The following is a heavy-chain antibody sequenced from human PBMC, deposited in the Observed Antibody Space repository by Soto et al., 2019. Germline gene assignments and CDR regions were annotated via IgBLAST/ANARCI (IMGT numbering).Heavy chain of an antibody. D-gene: IGHD3-3*01. CDR1: GYTFTSND. CDR2: MNPNSGNT. CDR3: ARSPTYYDFWSGYYSPPPYYYYGMDV. J-gene: IGHJ6*02. Sequence: ASVKVSCKASGYTFTSNDINWVRQTTGQGLEWIGWMNPNSGNTGYAQKFQGRVTMTRNTSISTAYMELSSLRSEDTAVYYCARSPTYYDFWSGYYSPPPYYYYGMDVWGQGTTVTVSS. V-gene: IGHV1-8*01.